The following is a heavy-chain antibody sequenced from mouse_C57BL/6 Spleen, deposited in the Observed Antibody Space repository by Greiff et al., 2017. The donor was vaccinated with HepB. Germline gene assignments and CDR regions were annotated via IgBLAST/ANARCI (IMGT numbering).Heavy chain of an antibody. CDR2: IDPSDSYT. CDR3: ARSHYDYDRSFDY. CDR1: GYTFTSYW. Sequence: QVQLQQPGAELVMPGASVKLSCKASGYTFTSYWMHWVKQRPGQGLEWIGEIDPSDSYTNYYGKFKGKATLTADKSSSTAYMQLSSLTSEDSAVYFCARSHYDYDRSFDYWGQGTTLTVSS. D-gene: IGHD2-4*01. J-gene: IGHJ2*01. V-gene: IGHV1-69*01.